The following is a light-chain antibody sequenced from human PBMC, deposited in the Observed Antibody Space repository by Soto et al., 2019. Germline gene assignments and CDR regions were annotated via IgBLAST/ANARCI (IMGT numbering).Light chain of an antibody. Sequence: QSVLTQPPSPSGSPGQSVTLSCTGTSRDVGRYNYVYWYQQHPGQAPKLMISEANKQASWVPDRFSGSKSGTTASLTVSGLQDEDEADYYRSSYAGPPFVFGTGTKVTVL. CDR3: SSYAGPPFV. CDR2: EAN. CDR1: SRDVGRYNY. V-gene: IGLV2-8*01. J-gene: IGLJ1*01.